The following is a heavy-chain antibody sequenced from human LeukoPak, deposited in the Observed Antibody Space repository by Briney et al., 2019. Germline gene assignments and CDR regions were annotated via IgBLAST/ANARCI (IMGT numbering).Heavy chain of an antibody. CDR3: ARLWAYYYDSSGYSNDAFDI. D-gene: IGHD3-22*01. CDR1: GYRFSSDW. Sequence: GESLKISCKGSGYRFSSDWIGWVRQMPGKGLEWMGVIYPGDSDTRYSPSFQGQVTISADKSINTAYLQLRSLKASDTAMYYCARLWAYYYDSSGYSNDAFDIWGQGTMVTVSS. J-gene: IGHJ3*02. CDR2: IYPGDSDT. V-gene: IGHV5-51*01.